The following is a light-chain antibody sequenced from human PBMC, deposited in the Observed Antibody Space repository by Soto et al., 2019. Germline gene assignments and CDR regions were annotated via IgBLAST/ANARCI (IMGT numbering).Light chain of an antibody. J-gene: IGKJ2*01. CDR1: QSVSSK. V-gene: IGKV3-15*01. Sequence: EIVMTQSPATLSLSPGERVTLSCRASQSVSSKLACYQQKPGQAPRLLIYGASIRATHIPARFSGSGSGTEFTLTISRLQSEDFAIFYCQQYSTWPYTFGQGTKLEIK. CDR2: GAS. CDR3: QQYSTWPYT.